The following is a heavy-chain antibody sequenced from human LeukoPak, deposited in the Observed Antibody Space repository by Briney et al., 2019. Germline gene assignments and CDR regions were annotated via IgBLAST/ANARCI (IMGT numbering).Heavy chain of an antibody. J-gene: IGHJ4*02. Sequence: SETLSLTCAIYGGSFSGYYWSWIRQPPGKGLEWIGEINHSGSTNYNPSLKSRVTISVDTSKNQFSLKLSSVTAADTAVYYCARHGVGLLSSLGLRYWGQGTLVTVSS. CDR1: GGSFSGYY. V-gene: IGHV4-34*01. D-gene: IGHD2-2*01. CDR2: INHSGST. CDR3: ARHGVGLLSSLGLRY.